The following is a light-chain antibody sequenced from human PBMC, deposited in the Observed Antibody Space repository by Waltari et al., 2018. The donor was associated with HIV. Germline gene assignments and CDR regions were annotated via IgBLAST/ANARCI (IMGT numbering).Light chain of an antibody. V-gene: IGLV2-14*01. CDR2: EVS. J-gene: IGLJ3*02. CDR1: SSEVGGYNY. Sequence: QSALTQPAAVSGPPGQPLTISGTGSSSEVGGYNYVPWYQQHPGKAPNLMIYEVSNRPSGVSNRFSGSKSGNTASLTISGLQAEDEADYYCSSYTSSSTWVFGGGTKLTVL. CDR3: SSYTSSSTWV.